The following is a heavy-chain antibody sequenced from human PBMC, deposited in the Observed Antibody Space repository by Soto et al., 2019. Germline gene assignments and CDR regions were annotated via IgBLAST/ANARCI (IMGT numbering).Heavy chain of an antibody. Sequence: QVQLQESGPGLVKPSQTLSLTCNVSGGSISSGGNYWGWIRQHPGKGLEWIGDINNSGSTYYNPYPPSRVTISPDTSQNQFSLKLSSVTAADTAVYYCASPSNGYTSGMDVWGQGTTVTVSS. V-gene: IGHV4-31*03. D-gene: IGHD5-18*01. CDR3: ASPSNGYTSGMDV. J-gene: IGHJ6*02. CDR2: INNSGST. CDR1: GGSISSGGNY.